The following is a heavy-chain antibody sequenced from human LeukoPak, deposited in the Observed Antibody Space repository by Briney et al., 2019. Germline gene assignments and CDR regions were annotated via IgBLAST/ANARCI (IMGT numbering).Heavy chain of an antibody. CDR3: ARGPSIAARYDAFDI. J-gene: IGHJ3*02. Sequence: GGFLRLSCAASEFNFTSYELNWVRQAPGKGLEWVSYIRSSGNTISYADSVKGRFTISRDNAKNSLYLQVISLRAEDTAVYYCARGPSIAARYDAFDIWGQGTMVTVSS. CDR1: EFNFTSYE. V-gene: IGHV3-48*03. CDR2: IRSSGNTI. D-gene: IGHD6-6*01.